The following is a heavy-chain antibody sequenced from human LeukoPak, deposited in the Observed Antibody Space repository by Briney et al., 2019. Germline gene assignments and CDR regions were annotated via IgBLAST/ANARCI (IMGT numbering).Heavy chain of an antibody. V-gene: IGHV4-34*01. D-gene: IGHD5-24*01. CDR3: ARGWLQSGFGY. J-gene: IGHJ4*02. CDR2: INHSGST. Sequence: PSETLSLTCAVYGGSFSGYYWSWIRQPPGKGLEWIGEINHSGSTNYNPSLKSRVTISVDASKNQFSLKLSSVTPEDTAVYYCARGWLQSGFGYWGQGTLVTVSS. CDR1: GGSFSGYY.